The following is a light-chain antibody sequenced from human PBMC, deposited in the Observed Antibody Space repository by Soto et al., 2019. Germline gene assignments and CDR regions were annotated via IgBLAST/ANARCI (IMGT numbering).Light chain of an antibody. CDR1: SSDVGGYNY. CDR2: DVS. Sequence: QSVLTQPRSVSGSPGQSVTISCTGTSSDVGGYNYVSWYQQHPGKAPKLMIYDVSKRPSGVPDRFSGSKSGNTASLTISGLQAEDEADYYCCSYAGSYTYVFGTGTTVTVL. V-gene: IGLV2-11*01. J-gene: IGLJ1*01. CDR3: CSYAGSYTYV.